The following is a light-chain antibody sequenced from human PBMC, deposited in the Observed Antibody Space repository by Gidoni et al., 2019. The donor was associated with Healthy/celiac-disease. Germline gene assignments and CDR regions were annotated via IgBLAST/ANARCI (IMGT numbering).Light chain of an antibody. Sequence: EIVLTQSLGTLSFSPGERATLSCRDSQSVSSSYLAWYQQKPGLAPRLLIYGASSRATGIPDRFSGSESRTDFTLTISRLEHEDFAVYYCQQYGSSPPWTFGQGTKVEIK. V-gene: IGKV3-20*01. J-gene: IGKJ1*01. CDR2: GAS. CDR3: QQYGSSPPWT. CDR1: QSVSSSY.